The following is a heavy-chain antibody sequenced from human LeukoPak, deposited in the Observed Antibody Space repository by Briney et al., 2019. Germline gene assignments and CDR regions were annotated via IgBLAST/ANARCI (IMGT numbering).Heavy chain of an antibody. Sequence: GGSLRLPCAASGFTFSSYGMHWVRQAPGKGLEWVAVISRDGSDKFYADPVKGRFTISRDNSKNTLYLQIDSLRAEDTAMYYCAKPLGTSTIDFLIDYWGQGTLVTVSS. CDR3: AKPLGTSTIDFLIDY. J-gene: IGHJ4*02. D-gene: IGHD7-27*01. V-gene: IGHV3-30*18. CDR1: GFTFSSYG. CDR2: ISRDGSDK.